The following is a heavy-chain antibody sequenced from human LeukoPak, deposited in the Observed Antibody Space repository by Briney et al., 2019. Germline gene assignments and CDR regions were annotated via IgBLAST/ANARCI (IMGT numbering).Heavy chain of an antibody. CDR1: GYTLIELS. CDR3: AATMPGQLWLDY. J-gene: IGHJ4*02. V-gene: IGHV1-24*01. CDR2: FDPEDGET. Sequence: GASVKVSCKVSGYTLIELSMHWVRQAPGKGLEWMGGFDPEDGETIYAQKFQGRVTMTEDTSTDTAYMELSSLRSEDTAVYYCAATMPGQLWLDYWGQGTLVTVSS. D-gene: IGHD5-18*01.